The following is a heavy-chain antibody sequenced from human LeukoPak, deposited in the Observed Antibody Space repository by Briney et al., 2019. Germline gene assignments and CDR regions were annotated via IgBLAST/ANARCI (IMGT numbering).Heavy chain of an antibody. Sequence: VGSLRLSCTASGFPFSGYGMHWVRQAPGKGPEWVAAISSDGSKKDYADSVKGRFSISRDKSKNTLYLQMNSLRPEDTAVYYCATEYDNLDDYFDYWGRGTLVIVSS. D-gene: IGHD1-1*01. J-gene: IGHJ4*02. V-gene: IGHV3-30*03. CDR3: ATEYDNLDDYFDY. CDR2: ISSDGSKK. CDR1: GFPFSGYG.